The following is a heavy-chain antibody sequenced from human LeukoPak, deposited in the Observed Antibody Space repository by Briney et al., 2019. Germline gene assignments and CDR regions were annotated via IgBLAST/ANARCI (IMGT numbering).Heavy chain of an antibody. CDR1: GGSFSGYY. V-gene: IGHV4-34*01. D-gene: IGHD3-10*01. Sequence: SETLSLTCAVYGGSFSGYYWSWIRQPPGKGLEWIGEINHSGSTNYNPSLKSRVTMSVDTSKNQPSLNLRSVTAADTAVYYCARAPGRVRGVIGGMDVWGQGTTATVSS. CDR3: ARAPGRVRGVIGGMDV. CDR2: INHSGST. J-gene: IGHJ6*02.